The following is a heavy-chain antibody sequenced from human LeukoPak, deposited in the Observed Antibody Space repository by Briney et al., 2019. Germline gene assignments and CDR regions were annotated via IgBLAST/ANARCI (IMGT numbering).Heavy chain of an antibody. V-gene: IGHV1-8*01. Sequence: ASVKVSCKASGYTFTSYDINWVRQATGQGLEWMGWMNPNSGNTGYAQKFQGRVTMTRNTSISTAYVELSSLRSEDTAVYYCASTRLWFGELFPSFFDYWGQGTLVTVSS. CDR2: MNPNSGNT. J-gene: IGHJ4*02. CDR1: GYTFTSYD. CDR3: ASTRLWFGELFPSFFDY. D-gene: IGHD3-10*01.